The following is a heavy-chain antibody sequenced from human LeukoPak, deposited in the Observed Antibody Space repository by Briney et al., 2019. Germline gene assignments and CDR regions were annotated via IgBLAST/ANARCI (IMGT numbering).Heavy chain of an antibody. D-gene: IGHD6-13*01. J-gene: IGHJ4*02. CDR1: GYTFTSYA. Sequence: GASVKVSCKASGYTFTSYAMHWVRQAPGQRLEWMGWINAGNGNTKYSQKFRGRVTITRDTSASTAYMELSSLRSEDTAVYYCARGEQQLVRRYFDYWGQGTLVTVSS. CDR2: INAGNGNT. CDR3: ARGEQQLVRRYFDY. V-gene: IGHV1-3*01.